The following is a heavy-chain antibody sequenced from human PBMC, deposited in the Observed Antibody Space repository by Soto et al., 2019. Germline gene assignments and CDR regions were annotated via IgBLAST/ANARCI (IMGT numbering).Heavy chain of an antibody. J-gene: IGHJ4*01. CDR1: GYSFTSYW. V-gene: IGHV5-51*01. CDR3: ARHLVGSTGGNFDY. D-gene: IGHD1-26*01. CDR2: IYPYDSDT. Sequence: GESLKISCKTSGYSFTSYWIGWVRQMPGKGMEWMGNIYPYDSDTRYSPSFQGQVTISADTSITTAYLQWSGLRASDTAMYFCARHLVGSTGGNFDYWGRGTLVTVSS.